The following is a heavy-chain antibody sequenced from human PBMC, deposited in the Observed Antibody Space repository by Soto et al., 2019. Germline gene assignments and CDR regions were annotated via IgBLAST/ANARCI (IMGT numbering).Heavy chain of an antibody. J-gene: IGHJ6*03. D-gene: IGHD3-3*01. CDR1: GGSISSSY. V-gene: IGHV4-59*08. Sequence: PSETLSLTCTVSGGSISSSYWTWIRQPPGKGLEWMGYIYYSGSTNYNPSLKRRVTISVDTSKNQFSLKLSSVTAADTAVYYCARHPDYDFWSGAYYYYYMGVWGKGTTVTVSS. CDR2: IYYSGST. CDR3: ARHPDYDFWSGAYYYYYMGV.